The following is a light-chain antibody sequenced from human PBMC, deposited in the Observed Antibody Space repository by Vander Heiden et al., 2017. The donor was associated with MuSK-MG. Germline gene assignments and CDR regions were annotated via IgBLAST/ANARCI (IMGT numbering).Light chain of an antibody. CDR1: QSISSY. V-gene: IGKV1-39*01. CDR3: QQSDSTPWT. Sequence: DIQMTQSPSSLSASVGDRVTITCRASQSISSYLNWYQQKPGKAPKLLIYAASSLQSGVPSRFSGSGSGTDFTLTISRLQPADFATYSCQQSDSTPWTFGQGTKVXIK. J-gene: IGKJ1*01. CDR2: AAS.